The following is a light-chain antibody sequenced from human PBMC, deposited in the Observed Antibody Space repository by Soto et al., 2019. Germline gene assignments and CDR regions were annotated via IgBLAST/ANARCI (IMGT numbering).Light chain of an antibody. Sequence: DIQMTQSPSTLSASVGDRVTMTCRASQSISSWLAWYQQKPGKAPKVLIYDASSLESGVPSRFSGSGSGTEFTLTISSLQPDDFATYYCQQYKSDSRTFGQGTKLEI. J-gene: IGKJ2*01. CDR3: QQYKSDSRT. CDR1: QSISSW. CDR2: DAS. V-gene: IGKV1-5*01.